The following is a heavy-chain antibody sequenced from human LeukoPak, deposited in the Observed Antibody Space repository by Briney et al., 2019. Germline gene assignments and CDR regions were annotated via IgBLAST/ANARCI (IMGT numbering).Heavy chain of an antibody. D-gene: IGHD2-15*01. CDR1: GGSMSSYY. V-gene: IGHV4-59*01. Sequence: SETLSLTCTVSGGSMSSYYWSWIRQPPGKGLEWIGDIYYSGTTNYNPSLKSRVTISVDTSKNQFSLKLSSVTAADTALYYCASVNAATHDPWGQGTLVIVSS. CDR3: ASVNAATHDP. J-gene: IGHJ5*02. CDR2: IYYSGTT.